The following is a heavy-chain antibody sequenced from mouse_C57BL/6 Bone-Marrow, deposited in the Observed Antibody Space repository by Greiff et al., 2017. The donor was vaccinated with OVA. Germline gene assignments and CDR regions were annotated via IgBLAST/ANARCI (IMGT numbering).Heavy chain of an antibody. Sequence: QVQLKESGPGLVAPSQSLSISCTVSGFSLTSYAISWVRQPPGKGLEWLGVICPGCSTTNNSDLNSRLSISKDNSKSQVYLKMNSLQTDDTARYYCARNAQCNTTDYWGQGTTLTVSS. V-gene: IGHV2-9-1*01. CDR2: ICPGCST. CDR3: ARNAQCNTTDY. J-gene: IGHJ2*01. CDR1: GFSLTSYA. D-gene: IGHD1-1*01.